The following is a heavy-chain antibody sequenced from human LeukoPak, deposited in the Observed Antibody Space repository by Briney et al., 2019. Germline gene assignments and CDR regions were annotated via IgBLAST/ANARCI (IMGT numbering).Heavy chain of an antibody. D-gene: IGHD2/OR15-2a*01. Sequence: GASVKVSCRASGYTFTDYYLHWARQAPGQGLEWMGWINPNSGGTSYAQKFQGRVTMTRDTSINTAYMELSRLRSDDTAVYYCARDASTARILTGCDHWGQGTLVTVSS. V-gene: IGHV1-2*02. CDR3: ARDASTARILTGCDH. J-gene: IGHJ4*02. CDR1: GYTFTDYY. CDR2: INPNSGGT.